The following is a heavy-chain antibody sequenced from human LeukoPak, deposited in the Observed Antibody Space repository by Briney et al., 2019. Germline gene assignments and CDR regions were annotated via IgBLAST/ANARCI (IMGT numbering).Heavy chain of an antibody. D-gene: IGHD6-13*01. J-gene: IGHJ3*02. CDR3: ARAIADDAFDI. Sequence: GGSLRLSCAASGFTFSSYGMNWVRQAPGKGLEWVSSISSSSSYIYYADSVKGRFTISRDNAKNSLYLQMNSLRAEDTAVYYCARAIADDAFDIWGQGTMVTVSS. CDR2: ISSSSSYI. V-gene: IGHV3-21*01. CDR1: GFTFSSYG.